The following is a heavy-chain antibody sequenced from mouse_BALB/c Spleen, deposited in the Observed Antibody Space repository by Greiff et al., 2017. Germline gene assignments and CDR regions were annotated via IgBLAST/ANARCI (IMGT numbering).Heavy chain of an antibody. Sequence: QVHVKQPGAELVKPGASVKLSCKASGYTFTSYWMHWVKQRPGQGLEWIGEINPSNGRTNYNEKFKSKATLTVDKSSSTAYMQLSSLTSEDSAVYYCARRGTTVVGYAMDYWGQGTSVTVSS. V-gene: IGHV1S81*02. CDR2: INPSNGRT. CDR3: ARRGTTVVGYAMDY. CDR1: GYTFTSYW. D-gene: IGHD1-1*01. J-gene: IGHJ4*01.